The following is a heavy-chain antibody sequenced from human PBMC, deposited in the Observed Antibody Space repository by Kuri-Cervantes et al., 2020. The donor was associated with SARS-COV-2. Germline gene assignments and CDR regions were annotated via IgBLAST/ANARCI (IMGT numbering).Heavy chain of an antibody. CDR2: ISTSGGNT. CDR3: ASTFLWWERRFDY. V-gene: IGHV3-23*01. Sequence: LSLTCAASGFTFSSYSMNWVRQAPGKGLEWVSTISTSGGNTYYADSVKGRFTISRDNSKNTLYLQMNSLRAEDTAVYYCASTFLWWERRFDYWGQGTLVTVSS. CDR1: GFTFSSYS. D-gene: IGHD2-21*01. J-gene: IGHJ4*02.